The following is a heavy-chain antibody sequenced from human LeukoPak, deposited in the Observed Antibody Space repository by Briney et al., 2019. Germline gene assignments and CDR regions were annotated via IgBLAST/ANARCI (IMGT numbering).Heavy chain of an antibody. J-gene: IGHJ3*02. CDR1: GFTFDDYA. CDR2: ISWNSGTI. CDR3: AKDVTGTGAFDI. D-gene: IGHD1-7*01. Sequence: QPGGSLRLSWAASGFTFDDYAMHWVRQAPGKGLEWVSGISWNSGTIGYADSVKGRFTISRDNAKNSLYLQMHSLRAEDAAFYFCAKDVTGTGAFDIWGQGTMVTVSS. V-gene: IGHV3-9*01.